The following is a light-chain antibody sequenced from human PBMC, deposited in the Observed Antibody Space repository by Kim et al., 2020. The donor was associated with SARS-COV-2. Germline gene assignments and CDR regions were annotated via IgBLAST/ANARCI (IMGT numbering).Light chain of an antibody. J-gene: IGKJ4*01. Sequence: SPGERATLSCGASHVVGSNFLAGYQKKPGQAPWTLIFGASSRVTGIPERFSGSGSGTDFTLTISRLEPEDFAVYYCKKYIDTPLTFSGGSTVEIK. CDR3: KKYIDTPLT. CDR2: GAS. CDR1: HVVGSNF. V-gene: IGKV3-20*01.